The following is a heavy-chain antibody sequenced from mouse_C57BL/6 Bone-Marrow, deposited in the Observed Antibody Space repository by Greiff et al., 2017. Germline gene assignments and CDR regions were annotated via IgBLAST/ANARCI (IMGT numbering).Heavy chain of an antibody. J-gene: IGHJ3*01. CDR3: SRGRLGRGWFAY. CDR2: INPSSGYT. V-gene: IGHV1-4*01. Sequence: VQLQQSGAELARPGASVKMSCKASGYTFTSYTMHWVKQRPGQGLEWIGYINPSSGYTKYNQKFKDKATLTADKSSSTAYMQLSSLTSEDSAVYYCSRGRLGRGWFAYWGQGTRVTVSA. CDR1: GYTFTSYT. D-gene: IGHD4-1*01.